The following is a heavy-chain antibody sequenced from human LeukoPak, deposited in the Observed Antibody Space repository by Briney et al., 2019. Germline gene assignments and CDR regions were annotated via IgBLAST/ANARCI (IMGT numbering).Heavy chain of an antibody. Sequence: GGSLRLSCAASGFTFKSYAMNWVGQAPGKGLEWVSGISGSGDSTYYGDSVKGRFTISRDNSKTTVYLQMDSMRAEDTAVYYCAKKVGGVYAFDFWGQGTMVTVSS. D-gene: IGHD3-16*01. CDR3: AKKVGGVYAFDF. V-gene: IGHV3-23*01. CDR1: GFTFKSYA. J-gene: IGHJ3*01. CDR2: ISGSGDST.